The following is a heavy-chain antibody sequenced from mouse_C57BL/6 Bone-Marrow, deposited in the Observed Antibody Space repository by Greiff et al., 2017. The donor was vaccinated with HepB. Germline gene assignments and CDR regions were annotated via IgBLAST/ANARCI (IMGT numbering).Heavy chain of an antibody. CDR3: AGALYYYGSSPWYFDV. CDR1: GYSFTDYN. D-gene: IGHD1-1*01. J-gene: IGHJ1*03. V-gene: IGHV1-39*01. CDR2: INPNYGTT. Sequence: EVKLQESGPELVKPGASVKISCKASGYSFTDYNMNWVKQSNGKSLEWIGVINPNYGTTSYNQKFKGKATLTVDQSSSTAYMQLNSLTSEDSAVYYCAGALYYYGSSPWYFDVWGTGTTVTVSS.